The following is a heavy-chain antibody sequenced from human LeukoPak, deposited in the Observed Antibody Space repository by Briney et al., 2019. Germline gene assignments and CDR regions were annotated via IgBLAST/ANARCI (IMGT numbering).Heavy chain of an antibody. CDR1: GFTVSSNY. D-gene: IGHD3-10*01. Sequence: GGSLRLSCAASGFTVSSNYMSWVRQAPGKGLEWVSVIYSGGSTYYADSVKGRFTISRDNSMNTLYLQMNSLRAEDTAVYYCARFYGSVLGFDPWGQGALVTVSS. CDR3: ARFYGSVLGFDP. CDR2: IYSGGST. V-gene: IGHV3-66*02. J-gene: IGHJ5*02.